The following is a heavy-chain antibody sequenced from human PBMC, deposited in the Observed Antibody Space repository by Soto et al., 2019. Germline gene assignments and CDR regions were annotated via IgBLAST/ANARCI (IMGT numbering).Heavy chain of an antibody. V-gene: IGHV1-69*01. CDR1: GGTFSSYA. D-gene: IGHD4-17*01. CDR2: IIPIFGTA. J-gene: IGHJ2*01. Sequence: QVQLVQSGAEVKKPGSSVKVSCKASGGTFSSYAISWVRQAPGQGLEWMRGIIPIFGTANYAQKFQGRVTITADESTSTAYMEVSSLRSEDTAVYYCATRSGDYGGNYWYFDLWGRGTLVTVSS. CDR3: ATRSGDYGGNYWYFDL.